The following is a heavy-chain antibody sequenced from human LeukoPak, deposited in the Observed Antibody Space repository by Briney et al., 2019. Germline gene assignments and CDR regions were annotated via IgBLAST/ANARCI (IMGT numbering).Heavy chain of an antibody. CDR1: GGSFSGYY. CDR3: ARGRFEYHYDSSGYYYGYYFDY. Sequence: SETLSLTCAVYGGSFSGYYWSWIRQPPGKGLEWIGEINHSGSTNYNPSLKSRVTISVDTSKNQFSLKLSSVTAADTAVYYCARGRFEYHYDSSGYYYGYYFDYWGQGTLVTVSS. V-gene: IGHV4-34*01. D-gene: IGHD3-22*01. J-gene: IGHJ4*02. CDR2: INHSGST.